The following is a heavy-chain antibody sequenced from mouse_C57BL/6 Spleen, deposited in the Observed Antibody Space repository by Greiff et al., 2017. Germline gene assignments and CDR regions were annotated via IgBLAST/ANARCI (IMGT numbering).Heavy chain of an antibody. CDR1: GYTFTEYT. Sequence: QVQLQQSGAELVKPGASVKLSCKASGYTFTEYTIHWVKQRSGQGLGWIGWFYPGSGSIKYNEKFKDKATLTADKSSSTVYMELSRLTSEDSAVYFCARHEDRGYGSSHWYFDVWGTGTTVTVSS. CDR2: FYPGSGSI. CDR3: ARHEDRGYGSSHWYFDV. D-gene: IGHD1-1*01. V-gene: IGHV1-62-2*01. J-gene: IGHJ1*03.